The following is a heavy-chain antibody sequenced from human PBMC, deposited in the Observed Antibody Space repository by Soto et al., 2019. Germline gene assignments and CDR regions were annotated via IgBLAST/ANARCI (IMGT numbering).Heavy chain of an antibody. V-gene: IGHV3-30*18. CDR2: ISYDGSNK. CDR1: GFTFSSYG. D-gene: IGHD2-15*01. Sequence: HPGGSLRLSCAASGFTFSSYGMHWVRQAPGKGLEWVAVISYDGSNKYYADSVKGRFTISRDNSKNTLYLQMNSLRAEDTAVYYCAKESPDIVVVVAPCDYWGQGTLVTVSS. J-gene: IGHJ4*02. CDR3: AKESPDIVVVVAPCDY.